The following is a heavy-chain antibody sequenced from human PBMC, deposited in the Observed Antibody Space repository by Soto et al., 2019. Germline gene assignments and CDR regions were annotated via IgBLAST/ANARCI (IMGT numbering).Heavy chain of an antibody. J-gene: IGHJ2*01. Sequence: EVQLVESGGGLVQPGGSLRLSCAASRFTFSSYEMNWVRQAPGKGLEWVSYISNGGSPIYYADSVKGRFTISRDNAKNSLYLEVNSLRAEDTAVYYCARGRNWRTSSWYDWDFEIWGRGTLVNVSS. CDR1: RFTFSSYE. CDR3: ARGRNWRTSSWYDWDFEI. CDR2: ISNGGSPI. V-gene: IGHV3-48*03. D-gene: IGHD6-13*01.